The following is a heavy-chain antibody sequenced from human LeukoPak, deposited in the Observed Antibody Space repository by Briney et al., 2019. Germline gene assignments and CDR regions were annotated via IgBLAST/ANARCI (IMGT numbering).Heavy chain of an antibody. J-gene: IGHJ4*02. V-gene: IGHV4-34*01. Sequence: SETLSLTCAVYGGSFSGYYWSWIRQPPGKGLEWIGEINHSGSTNYNPSLKSRVTISVDTSKNQFSLKLSSVTAADTAVYYCASHHPYYDSSGRDYWGQGTLVTVSS. CDR3: ASHHPYYDSSGRDY. CDR1: GGSFSGYY. CDR2: INHSGST. D-gene: IGHD3-22*01.